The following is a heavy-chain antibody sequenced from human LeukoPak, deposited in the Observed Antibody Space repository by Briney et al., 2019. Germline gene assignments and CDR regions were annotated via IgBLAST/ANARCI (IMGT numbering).Heavy chain of an antibody. CDR3: ARNAGTLRGGFDY. J-gene: IGHJ4*02. Sequence: GGSLRLSCAASGFTFSSYSMNWVRQAPGKGLEWVSSISSSSSYIYYADSVKGRFTISRDNAKNSLYLQMNSLRAEDTAVYYCARNAGTLRGGFDYWGQETLVTVSS. CDR1: GFTFSSYS. V-gene: IGHV3-21*01. CDR2: ISSSSSYI. D-gene: IGHD6-13*01.